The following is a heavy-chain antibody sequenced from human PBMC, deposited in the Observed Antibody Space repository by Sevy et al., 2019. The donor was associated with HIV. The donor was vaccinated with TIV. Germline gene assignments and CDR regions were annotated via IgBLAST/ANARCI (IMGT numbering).Heavy chain of an antibody. V-gene: IGHV3-30*02. D-gene: IGHD4-17*01. Sequence: GGSLRLSCAASGFTFSSYGMHWVRQAPGKGLEWVAFIRYDGSNKNYADSVKGRFTISRDNSKNTLYLQMNSLRAEDTAVYYCAKDLVHYMTTVVNYFDYWGQGTLVTVSS. J-gene: IGHJ4*02. CDR2: IRYDGSNK. CDR1: GFTFSSYG. CDR3: AKDLVHYMTTVVNYFDY.